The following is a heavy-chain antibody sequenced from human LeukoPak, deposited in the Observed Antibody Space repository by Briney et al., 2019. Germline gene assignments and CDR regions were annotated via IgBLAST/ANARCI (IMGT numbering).Heavy chain of an antibody. V-gene: IGHV3-53*01. D-gene: IGHD2-21*02. CDR3: ARVVGAAIYYMDV. Sequence: PGGSLRLSCAASGFTVSSNYMSWVRQAPGKGLEWVSVIYSGGSTYYADSVKGRFTTSRDNSKNTLYLQMNSLRAEDTAVYYCARVVGAAIYYMDVWGKGATATVSS. CDR1: GFTVSSNY. CDR2: IYSGGST. J-gene: IGHJ6*03.